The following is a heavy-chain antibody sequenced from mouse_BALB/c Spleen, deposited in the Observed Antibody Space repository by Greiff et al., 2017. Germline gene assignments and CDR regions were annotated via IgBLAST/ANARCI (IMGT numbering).Heavy chain of an antibody. CDR1: GFTFSSFG. CDR2: ISSGSSTI. Sequence: EVKLVESGGGLVQPGGSRKLSCAASGFTFSSFGMHWVRQAPEKGLEWVAYISSGSSTIYYADTVKGRFTISRDNPKNTLFLQMTSLRSEDTAMYYCARSAPYGYDYAMDHWGQGTSVTGPS. CDR3: ARSAPYGYDYAMDH. J-gene: IGHJ4*01. D-gene: IGHD2-2*01. V-gene: IGHV5-17*02.